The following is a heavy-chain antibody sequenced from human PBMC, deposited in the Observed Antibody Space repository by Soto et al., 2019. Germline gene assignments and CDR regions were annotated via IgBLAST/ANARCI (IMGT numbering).Heavy chain of an antibody. D-gene: IGHD3-10*01. J-gene: IGHJ4*01. CDR2: ISYSGST. CDR1: GGSISSGGYY. V-gene: IGHV4-31*03. Sequence: QVQLQESGPGLVQPSQTLSLTCTVSGGSISSGGYYWSWIRQHPGTGLEWIGHISYSGSTYYNTSLKSRVTISVDTASNHFSLIVNSATAAHTALYYCARGVRHWGQGTLVTVSS. CDR3: ARGVRH.